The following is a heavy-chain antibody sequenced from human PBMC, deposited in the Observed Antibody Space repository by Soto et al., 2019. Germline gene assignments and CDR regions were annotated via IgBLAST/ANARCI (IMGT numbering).Heavy chain of an antibody. CDR3: ARRRDTAMGTYYYYGMDV. CDR2: IYYSGST. CDR1: GGSISSSSYY. J-gene: IGHJ6*02. D-gene: IGHD5-18*01. V-gene: IGHV4-39*01. Sequence: PSETLSLTCTVSGGSISSSSYYWGWIRQPPGKGLEWIGSIYYSGSTYYNPSLKSRVTISVDTSKNQFSLKLSSVTAADTAVYYCARRRDTAMGTYYYYGMDVWGQGTTVTVS.